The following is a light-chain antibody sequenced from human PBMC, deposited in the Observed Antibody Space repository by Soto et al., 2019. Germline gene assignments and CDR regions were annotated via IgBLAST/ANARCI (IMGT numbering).Light chain of an antibody. CDR2: GAS. J-gene: IGKJ5*01. V-gene: IGKV3-15*01. CDR3: QQYNNWPIT. CDR1: QSVSSN. Sequence: EIVMTQSAATLSVSLGERATLSCRASQSVSSNVAWYQQKPGQAPRLLIYGASTRATGIPARFSGSGSGTEFTLTISSLQSEDFAVYYCQQYNNWPITFGQGTRLEIK.